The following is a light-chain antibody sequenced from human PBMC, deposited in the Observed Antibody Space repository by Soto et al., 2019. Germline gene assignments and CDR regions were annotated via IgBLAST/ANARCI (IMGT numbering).Light chain of an antibody. CDR1: QSVLYSSNNKNY. V-gene: IGKV4-1*01. Sequence: DIVMTQSPDSLAVSLGERATINCKSSQSVLYSSNNKNYFAWYQQKPGQPPKLLIYSASTRESGVPDRFSGSGSGTDFTLTISSLQAEDVAVYYCQQYYSTPPYTFGQGTKLEIK. J-gene: IGKJ2*01. CDR3: QQYYSTPPYT. CDR2: SAS.